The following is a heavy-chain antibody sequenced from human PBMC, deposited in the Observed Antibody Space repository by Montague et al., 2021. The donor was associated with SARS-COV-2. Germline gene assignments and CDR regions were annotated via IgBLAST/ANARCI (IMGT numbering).Heavy chain of an antibody. CDR1: GGSFSTYS. CDR2: IHHGGST. V-gene: IGHV4-34*01. J-gene: IGHJ6*03. CDR3: AGLGDGVVPSPILGVGPYYSYYYMDV. D-gene: IGHD3-10*01. Sequence: SETLSLTCAVHGGSFSTYSWKWIRQPPGKGLEWIGEIHHGGSTNYNPSLKSRVTISADTPKNQFSLKLTSVAAADTAVYYCAGLGDGVVPSPILGVGPYYSYYYMDVWGKGTTVTVSS.